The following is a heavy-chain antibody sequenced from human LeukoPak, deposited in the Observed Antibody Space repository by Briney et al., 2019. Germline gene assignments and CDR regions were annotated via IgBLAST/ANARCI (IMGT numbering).Heavy chain of an antibody. J-gene: IGHJ3*02. CDR2: IKRDGSEK. CDR3: ARLISSSWYRNAFDI. Sequence: PGGSLRLSCAASGFTFSSYWMSWVRQAPGKGLEWVANIKRDGSEKYYVDSVKGRFTISRDNAKNSLYLQMNSLRAEDTAVYYCARLISSSWYRNAFDIWGQGTMVTVSS. CDR1: GFTFSSYW. D-gene: IGHD6-13*01. V-gene: IGHV3-7*03.